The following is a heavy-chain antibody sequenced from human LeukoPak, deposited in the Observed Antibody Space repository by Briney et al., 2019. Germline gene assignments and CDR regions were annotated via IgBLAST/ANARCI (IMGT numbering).Heavy chain of an antibody. D-gene: IGHD3-10*01. CDR1: GFTFSKSW. V-gene: IGHV3-7*01. Sequence: GGSLRLSCAASGFTFSKSWMSWVRQAPGKGLEWVANIKQDGSEKYYVDSVKGRFTIPRDNAKNSLYLQMNSLRAEDTAVYYCARVSSYYYGSGSSGGFFDYWGQGTLVTVSS. CDR2: IKQDGSEK. CDR3: ARVSSYYYGSGSSGGFFDY. J-gene: IGHJ4*02.